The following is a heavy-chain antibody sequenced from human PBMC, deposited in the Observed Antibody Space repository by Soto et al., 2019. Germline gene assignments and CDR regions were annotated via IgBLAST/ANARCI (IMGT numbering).Heavy chain of an antibody. CDR1: GGSVSSGSYY. J-gene: IGHJ6*02. CDR2: IYYSGST. D-gene: IGHD3-16*01. CDR3: ARVGGDYGMDV. V-gene: IGHV4-61*01. Sequence: QVQLQESGPGLVKPSETLSLTCTVSGGSVSSGSYYWSWIRQPPGKGLEWIGYIYYSGSTNYNPSLKSRVTISVDTSKNQFSLKLSSVTAADTAVYYCARVGGDYGMDVWGQGTTVTVSS.